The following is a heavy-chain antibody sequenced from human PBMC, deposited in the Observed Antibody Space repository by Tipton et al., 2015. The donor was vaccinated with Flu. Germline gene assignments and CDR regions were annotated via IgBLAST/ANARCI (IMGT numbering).Heavy chain of an antibody. J-gene: IGHJ4*02. CDR1: GGSISTSSYY. V-gene: IGHV4-39*01. CDR3: ACSPWADY. D-gene: IGHD2-21*01. Sequence: GLVKPSETLSLTCTVSGGSISTSSYYWGWIRQPPGKGLEWIGSISYSGNAFYTPSLESRVSLSVDTSRNQFSLKVTSVTAADTAVYYCACSPWADYWGQGTPVTVSS. CDR2: ISYSGNA.